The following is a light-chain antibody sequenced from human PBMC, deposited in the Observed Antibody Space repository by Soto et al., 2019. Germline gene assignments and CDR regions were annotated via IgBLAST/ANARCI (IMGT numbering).Light chain of an antibody. J-gene: IGKJ3*01. CDR1: QSLRHSNGYQC. CDR2: LAS. Sequence: DIVLTQSPLSLPVTPGEPASISCRSSQSLRHSNGYQCLAWYVQKPGQSPQLLIYLASYRASGVPDRISGSGSGTDFTLKISKVEADDVGVYYCMQSVQAPPTFGPGTKVDLK. V-gene: IGKV2-28*01. CDR3: MQSVQAPPT.